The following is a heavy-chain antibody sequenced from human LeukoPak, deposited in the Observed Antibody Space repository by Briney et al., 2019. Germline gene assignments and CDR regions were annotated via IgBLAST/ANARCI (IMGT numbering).Heavy chain of an antibody. V-gene: IGHV3-23*01. D-gene: IGHD2-2*01. Sequence: PGGSLRLSCAASGFTFSSYAMSWVRQAPGKGLEWVSAISGSGGSTYYADSVKGRFTISRDNSKNTLYLQMNSLRAEDTAVYYCAKVCSSTSCYYYYYMDVWGKGTTVTVSS. CDR3: AKVCSSTSCYYYYYMDV. CDR1: GFTFSSYA. J-gene: IGHJ6*03. CDR2: ISGSGGST.